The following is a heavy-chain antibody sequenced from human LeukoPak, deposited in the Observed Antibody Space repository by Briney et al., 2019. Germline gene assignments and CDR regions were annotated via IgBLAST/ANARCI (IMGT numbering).Heavy chain of an antibody. CDR2: IATSSDYI. Sequence: GGSLRLSCAASGFTFSTYSMNWVRQAPGKGLEWVSSIATSSDYIYYAGSLKGRFTISRDNAKNSLYLHMNSLRPDDTAVYYCARQQLSQLYYFDNWGQGTLVTVSS. V-gene: IGHV3-21*06. CDR3: ARQQLSQLYYFDN. D-gene: IGHD6-13*01. J-gene: IGHJ4*02. CDR1: GFTFSTYS.